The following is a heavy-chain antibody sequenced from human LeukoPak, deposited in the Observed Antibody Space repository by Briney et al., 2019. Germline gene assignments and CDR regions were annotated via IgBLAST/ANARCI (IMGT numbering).Heavy chain of an antibody. Sequence: PGGSLRLSCAASEFTFSSYAMSWVRQAPGKGLEWVSAITASGGGTYYTDSVKGRFTISRDNSKNTLYLQMNSLRAEDTAVYYCTKDIRWSFDYWGQGTLVTVSS. J-gene: IGHJ4*02. D-gene: IGHD4-23*01. V-gene: IGHV3-23*01. CDR3: TKDIRWSFDY. CDR2: ITASGGGT. CDR1: EFTFSSYA.